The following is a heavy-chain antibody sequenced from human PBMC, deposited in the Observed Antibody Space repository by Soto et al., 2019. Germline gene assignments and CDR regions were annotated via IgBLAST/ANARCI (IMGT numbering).Heavy chain of an antibody. CDR2: IYYTGST. CDR3: ARGGSYGDFFDY. J-gene: IGHJ4*02. CDR1: GGSMSSNY. Sequence: SETLSLPCTVSGGSMSSNYWTWIPQSPGKGLEWIGYIYYTGSTKYNPSLKSRVTISLDTSKNQFSLRLTSVTSADTAVYYCARGGSYGDFFDYWGQGAQVTVSS. D-gene: IGHD4-17*01. V-gene: IGHV4-59*01.